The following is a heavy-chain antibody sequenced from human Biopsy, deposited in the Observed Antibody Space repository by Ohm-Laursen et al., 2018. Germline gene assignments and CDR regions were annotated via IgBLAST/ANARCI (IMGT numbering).Heavy chain of an antibody. CDR1: GFSDSSYD. D-gene: IGHD6-6*01. CDR3: ARDSSRRAREGGMDV. Sequence: SLRLSCTASGFSDSSYDMNWVRQAPGKGLEWISYTSETSSHIYDADSVRGRFTVARDIAKNSLYLQLNSLRVEGTAVYYCARDSSRRAREGGMDVWGQGTTVTVSS. V-gene: IGHV3-21*01. J-gene: IGHJ6*02. CDR2: TSETSSHI.